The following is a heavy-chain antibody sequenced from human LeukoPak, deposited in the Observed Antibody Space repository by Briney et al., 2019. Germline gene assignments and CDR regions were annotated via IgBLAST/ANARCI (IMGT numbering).Heavy chain of an antibody. J-gene: IGHJ4*02. V-gene: IGHV3-23*01. CDR2: ISGSGGST. D-gene: IGHD2-2*01. Sequence: GGSLRLSCAASGFTFSRHAMSWVRLAPGRGLEWVSAISGSGGSTYYADSVKGRFTISRDNSKNTLYLQMNSLRAEDTAVYYCAKDQRVVPAAIFDYWGQGTLVTVSS. CDR3: AKDQRVVPAAIFDY. CDR1: GFTFSRHA.